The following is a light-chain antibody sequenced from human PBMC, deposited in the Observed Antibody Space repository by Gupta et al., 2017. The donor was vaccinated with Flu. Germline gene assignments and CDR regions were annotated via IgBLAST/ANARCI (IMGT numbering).Light chain of an antibody. J-gene: IGKJ1*01. Sequence: ETVLTQSPGTLSLSPGEGATLSCRASRSVLTNFLAWYQQKPGQAPRLLIYAASNRATGIPDRFSGRGSGTDFTLTISRLEPEDFAVYYCHQECNSPRTFGQGTKVDIK. CDR1: RSVLTNF. CDR3: HQECNSPRT. CDR2: AAS. V-gene: IGKV3-20*01.